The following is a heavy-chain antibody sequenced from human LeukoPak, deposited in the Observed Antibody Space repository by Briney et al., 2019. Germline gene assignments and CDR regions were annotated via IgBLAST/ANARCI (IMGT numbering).Heavy chain of an antibody. J-gene: IGHJ5*02. V-gene: IGHV5-51*01. CDR1: GYRFSSDW. D-gene: IGHD2-21*02. Sequence: GESLKISCKGSGYRFSSDWIGWVRQMPGKGLEWMGGIYPGDSDTRYSPSCQGQVTISADKSINTAYLQLRSLKASDTALYYCARLPYCGGDCFPNWFDPWGQGTLVTVSS. CDR3: ARLPYCGGDCFPNWFDP. CDR2: IYPGDSDT.